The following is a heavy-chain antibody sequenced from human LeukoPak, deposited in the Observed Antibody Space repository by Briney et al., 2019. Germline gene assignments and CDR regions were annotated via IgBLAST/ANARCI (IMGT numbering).Heavy chain of an antibody. J-gene: IGHJ4*02. CDR1: GFTFSGSA. V-gene: IGHV3-73*01. CDR3: TSRGEMATFYFDY. CDR2: IRSKANSYAT. Sequence: GGSLRLSCAASGFTFSGSAMHWVRQASGKGLELVGRIRSKANSYATAYAASVKGRFTISRDDSKNTAYLQMNSLKTEDTAVYYCTSRGEMATFYFDYWGQGTLVTVSS. D-gene: IGHD5-24*01.